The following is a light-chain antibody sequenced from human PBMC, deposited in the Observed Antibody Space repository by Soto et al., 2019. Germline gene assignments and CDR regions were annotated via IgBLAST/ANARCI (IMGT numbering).Light chain of an antibody. J-gene: IGLJ2*01. V-gene: IGLV2-11*01. Sequence: QSALTQPRSVSGSLGQSVTISCTGTSSDVGGYNYVSWYQQHPGKAPKVMIYDVSKRPSGVPDRFSGSKSGNTASLTISGLQAEDEADYYCCSYAGSDTDVFGGGTKLTVL. CDR2: DVS. CDR3: CSYAGSDTDV. CDR1: SSDVGGYNY.